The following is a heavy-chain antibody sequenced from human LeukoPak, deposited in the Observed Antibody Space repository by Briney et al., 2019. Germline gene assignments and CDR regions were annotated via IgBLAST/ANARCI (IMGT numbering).Heavy chain of an antibody. CDR1: GFIFTTYW. CDR2: IKQDGSEK. Sequence: GGSLRLSCAASGFIFTTYWMSWVRQAPGKGLEWVANIKQDGSEKYYVDSVKGRFTISRDNAKNSLYLQMNSLRAEDTAVYYCAATGRYYDFWSGYGPTHARNWFDPWGQGTLVTVSS. J-gene: IGHJ5*02. CDR3: AATGRYYDFWSGYGPTHARNWFDP. D-gene: IGHD3-3*01. V-gene: IGHV3-7*01.